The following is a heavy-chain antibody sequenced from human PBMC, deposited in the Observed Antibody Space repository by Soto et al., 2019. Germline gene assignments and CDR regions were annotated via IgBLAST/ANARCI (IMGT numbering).Heavy chain of an antibody. D-gene: IGHD4-17*01. V-gene: IGHV4-61*01. CDR2: IYYSGTT. J-gene: IGHJ4*02. CDR1: GGSVRSGSYY. CDR3: ARVEDYGDYFDY. Sequence: SETLSLTCTVSGGSVRSGSYYWSWIRQPPGKGLEWIGYIYYSGTTNYNPSLKSRVTISVDTSKNQFSLKLSSVTAADTAVYCCARVEDYGDYFDYWGQGTLVTVSS.